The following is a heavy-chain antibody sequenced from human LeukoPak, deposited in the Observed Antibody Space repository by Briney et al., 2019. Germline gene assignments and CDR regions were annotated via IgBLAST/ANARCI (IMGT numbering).Heavy chain of an antibody. J-gene: IGHJ6*02. D-gene: IGHD6-19*01. V-gene: IGHV4-39*01. CDR1: GGSISSSSYY. Sequence: SETLSLTCTVSGGSISSSSYYWGWIRQPPGKGLEWIGSIYYSGSTYYNPSLKSRVTISVDTSKNQFSLKLSSVTAADTAVYYCARHRADLHLLIAVAGISPYYYYGMDVWGQGTTVTVSS. CDR2: IYYSGST. CDR3: ARHRADLHLLIAVAGISPYYYYGMDV.